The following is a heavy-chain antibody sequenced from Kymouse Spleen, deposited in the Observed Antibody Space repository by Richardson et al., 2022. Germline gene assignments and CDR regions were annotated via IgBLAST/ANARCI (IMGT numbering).Heavy chain of an antibody. CDR3: ARETYKSLQYGMDV. Sequence: EVQLVESGGGLVQPGGSLRLSCAASGFTFSSYSMNWVRQAPGKGLEWVSYISSSSSTIYYADSVKGRFTISRDNAKNSLYLQMNSLRDEDTAVYYCARETYKSLQYGMDVWGQGTTVTVSS. V-gene: IGHV3-48*02. D-gene: IGHD4-11,IGHD1-14*01,IGHD1-20*01. J-gene: IGHJ6*02. CDR2: ISSSSSTI. CDR1: GFTFSSYS.